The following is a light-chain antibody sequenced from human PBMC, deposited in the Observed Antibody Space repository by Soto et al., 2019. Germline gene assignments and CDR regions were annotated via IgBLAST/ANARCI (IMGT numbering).Light chain of an antibody. V-gene: IGLV1-44*01. J-gene: IGLJ3*02. CDR2: SDD. Sequence: QSVLTQPPSASGTPGQRVTIPCSGSSSNVGSNTVSWYQQLPGTAPKVLIYSDDQRPSGVPDRFSGSRSGSSASLAISGLQSGDEADYYCASWEDSLNGWVIGGGTQLTVL. CDR3: ASWEDSLNGWV. CDR1: SSNVGSNT.